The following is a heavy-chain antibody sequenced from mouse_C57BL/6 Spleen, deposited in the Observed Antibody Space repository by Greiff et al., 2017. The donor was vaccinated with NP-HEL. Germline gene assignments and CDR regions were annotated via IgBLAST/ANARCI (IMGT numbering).Heavy chain of an antibody. J-gene: IGHJ2*01. V-gene: IGHV1-64*01. CDR1: GYTFTSYW. Sequence: QVQLQQSGAELVKPGASVKLSCKASGYTFTSYWMHWVKQRPGQGLEWIGMIHPNSGSTNYNEKFKSKATLTVDKSSSTAYMQLSSLTSEDSAVYYCARIQMYYFDDWGQGTTLTVSS. CDR2: IHPNSGST. CDR3: ARIQMYYFDD.